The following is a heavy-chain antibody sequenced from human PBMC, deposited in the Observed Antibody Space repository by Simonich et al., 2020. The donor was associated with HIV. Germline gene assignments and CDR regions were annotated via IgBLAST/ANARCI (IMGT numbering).Heavy chain of an antibody. D-gene: IGHD2-2*01. CDR2: INHSGST. CDR1: GGSFSGYY. V-gene: IGHV4-34*01. CDR3: ARGFYQRLYYFDY. J-gene: IGHJ4*02. Sequence: QVQLQQWGAGLLKPSETLSLTCAGYGGSFSGYYWSWIRQPPGKGLGWIGEINHSGSTNYNPSHKSRVTISVDTSKNQFSLKLSSVTAADTAVYYCARGFYQRLYYFDYWGQGTLVTVSS.